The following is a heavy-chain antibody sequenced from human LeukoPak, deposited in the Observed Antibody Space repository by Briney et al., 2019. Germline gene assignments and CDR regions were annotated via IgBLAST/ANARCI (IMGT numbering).Heavy chain of an antibody. CDR3: ARGDYDFWSGYLLDY. D-gene: IGHD3-3*01. CDR2: IIPIFGTA. Sequence: SVKVSCKASGGTFSSYAISWVRQAPGQGLEWMGGIIPIFGTANYAQKFQGRVTITTDEPTSTAYMELSSLRSEDTAVYYCARGDYDFWSGYLLDYWGQGTLVTVSS. J-gene: IGHJ4*02. V-gene: IGHV1-69*05. CDR1: GGTFSSYA.